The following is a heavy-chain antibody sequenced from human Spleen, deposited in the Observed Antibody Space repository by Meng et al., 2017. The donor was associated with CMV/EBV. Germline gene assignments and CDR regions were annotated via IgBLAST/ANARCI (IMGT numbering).Heavy chain of an antibody. Sequence: ASVKVSCKASGYTFTSYYMHWVRQAPGQGLEWMGIINPSGGSTSYAQKFQGRVTMTRDTSTSPVYMELSSLRSEDTAVYYCARDGRTYSSSAYYFDYWGQGTLVTVSS. CDR3: ARDGRTYSSSAYYFDY. J-gene: IGHJ4*02. CDR1: GYTFTSYY. V-gene: IGHV1-46*01. CDR2: INPSGGST. D-gene: IGHD6-6*01.